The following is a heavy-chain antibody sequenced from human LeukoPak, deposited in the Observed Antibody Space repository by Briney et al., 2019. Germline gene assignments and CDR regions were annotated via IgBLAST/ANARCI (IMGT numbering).Heavy chain of an antibody. J-gene: IGHJ6*03. V-gene: IGHV3-30*02. CDR2: IRFDGSNK. CDR3: ARADSSIAARLSRSSIFNYYYYMDV. CDR1: GFTFSGYG. Sequence: GGSLRLSCAASGFTFSGYGMHWVRQAPGKGLEWMAFIRFDGSNKYYADSVKGRFTISRDNAKNSLYLQMNSLRAEDTAVYYCARADSSIAARLSRSSIFNYYYYMDVWGKGTTVTVSS. D-gene: IGHD6-6*01.